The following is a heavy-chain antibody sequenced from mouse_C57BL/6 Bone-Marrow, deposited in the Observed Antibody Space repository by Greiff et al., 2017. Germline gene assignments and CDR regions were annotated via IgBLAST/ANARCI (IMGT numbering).Heavy chain of an antibody. CDR1: GYTFTSYG. D-gene: IGHD2-2*01. V-gene: IGHV1-81*01. Sequence: QVQLQQSGAELARPGASVKLSCKASGYTFTSYGISWVKQRTGQGLEWIGEIYPRSGNTYYNEKFKGKATLTADKSSSTAYMELRSLTSEDSAVYFCARDRGLHNYWGQGTTVTVSA. CDR3: ARDRGLHNY. J-gene: IGHJ2*01. CDR2: IYPRSGNT.